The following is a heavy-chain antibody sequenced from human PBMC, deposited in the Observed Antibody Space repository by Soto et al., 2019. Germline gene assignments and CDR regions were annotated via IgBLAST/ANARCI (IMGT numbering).Heavy chain of an antibody. CDR1: GGSMSEYF. Sequence: SETLSLTCSVSGGSMSEYFWSWIRQSPGKGLEWIGYIYYLGSTDYNPSLKSRVTISVDTSKRQFSLRLTSVTAADTAVYYCARDGYDGSGSPYPAYWGPGTQVT. CDR3: ARDGYDGSGSPYPAY. D-gene: IGHD3-10*01. V-gene: IGHV4-59*01. J-gene: IGHJ4*02. CDR2: IYYLGST.